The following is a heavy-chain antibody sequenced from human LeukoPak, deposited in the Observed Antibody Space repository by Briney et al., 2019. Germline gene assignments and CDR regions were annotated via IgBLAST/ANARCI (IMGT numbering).Heavy chain of an antibody. CDR1: GFSLSTSGVG. CDR2: IYHSGST. V-gene: IGHV4-39*07. CDR3: ARDSS. J-gene: IGHJ5*02. Sequence: SGPTLVKPTQTLTLTCTFSGFSLSTSGVGVGWIRQPPGKGLEWIGSIYHSGSTNYNPSLKSRVTISVDTSKNQFSLKLSSVTAADTAVYYCARDSSWGQGTLVTVSS.